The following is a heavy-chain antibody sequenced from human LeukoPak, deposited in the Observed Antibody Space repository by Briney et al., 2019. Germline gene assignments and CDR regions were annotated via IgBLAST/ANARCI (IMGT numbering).Heavy chain of an antibody. CDR3: ARDFVKESWAGFDP. J-gene: IGHJ5*02. CDR1: GGSISSHY. V-gene: IGHV4-59*11. Sequence: SETLSLTCTVPGGSISSHYWSWIRQPPGKGLEWIGYIYYSGSTNYNPSLKSRVTISVDTSKNQFSLKLSSVTAADTAVYYCARDFVKESWAGFDPWGQGTLVTVSS. D-gene: IGHD1-26*01. CDR2: IYYSGST.